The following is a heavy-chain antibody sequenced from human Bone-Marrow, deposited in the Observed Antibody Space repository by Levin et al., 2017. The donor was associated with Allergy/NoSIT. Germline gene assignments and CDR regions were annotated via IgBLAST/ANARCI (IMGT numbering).Heavy chain of an antibody. CDR2: INPNSGGA. Sequence: ASVKVSCKASGYTFTDYYLHWVRQAPGQGLEWMGWINPNSGGADSAEKFQGRVTLTRDTSISTAYMEMNMLTSDDTAVYYCARDYYGSGSYYGAFDICGQGTMVTVSS. D-gene: IGHD3-10*01. J-gene: IGHJ3*02. V-gene: IGHV1-2*02. CDR3: ARDYYGSGSYYGAFDI. CDR1: GYTFTDYY.